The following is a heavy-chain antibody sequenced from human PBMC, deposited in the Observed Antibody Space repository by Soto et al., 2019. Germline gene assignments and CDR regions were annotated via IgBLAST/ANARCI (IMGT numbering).Heavy chain of an antibody. J-gene: IGHJ4*02. V-gene: IGHV3-33*01. D-gene: IGHD1-1*01. CDR1: GFTFSSYG. Sequence: VGSLRLSCAASGFTFSSYGMHWVRQAPGKGPEWVAVIWYDGSNKYYADSVKGRFTISRDNSKNTLYLQMNSLRAEDTAVYYCARVGQLESIDYWGQGTLVTVSS. CDR3: ARVGQLESIDY. CDR2: IWYDGSNK.